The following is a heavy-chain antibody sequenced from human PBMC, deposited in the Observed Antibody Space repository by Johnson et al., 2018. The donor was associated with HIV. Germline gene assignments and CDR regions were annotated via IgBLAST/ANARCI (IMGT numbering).Heavy chain of an antibody. D-gene: IGHD6-13*01. CDR3: AREGAAAGPTDAFDI. J-gene: IGHJ3*02. CDR2: ISYDGSNT. V-gene: IGHV3-30-3*01. CDR1: GFTFSSYA. Sequence: QVQLVESGGGVVQPGRSLRLSCAASGFTFSSYAMHWVRQAPGKGLEWVAVISYDGSNTYYADYVKGRFTISRDNSKNTLYLQMNSLRAEDTAVYYCAREGAAAGPTDAFDIWGQGTVVTVSS.